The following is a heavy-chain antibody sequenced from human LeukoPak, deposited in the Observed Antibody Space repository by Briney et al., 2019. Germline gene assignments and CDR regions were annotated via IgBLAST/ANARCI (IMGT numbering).Heavy chain of an antibody. CDR1: GDSVSTANAA. V-gene: IGHV6-1*01. D-gene: IGHD2-2*01. J-gene: IGHJ5*02. CDR3: ARRLTQYDCFDP. Sequence: SQTLSLTFAISGDSVSTANAAWNWIRQSPSRGLEWLGRTYYRSQWYNDYAVSVESRISIYPDTSKNQFSLQLNSVTPEDTAIYYCARRLTQYDCFDPWGQGILVTVSS. CDR2: TYYRSQWYN.